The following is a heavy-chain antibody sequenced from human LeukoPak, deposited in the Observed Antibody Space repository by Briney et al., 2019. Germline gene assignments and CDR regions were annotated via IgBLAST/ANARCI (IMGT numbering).Heavy chain of an antibody. CDR3: AFRDIVVVVAATAFDY. V-gene: IGHV3-30*02. CDR2: IRYDGSNK. J-gene: IGHJ4*02. D-gene: IGHD2-15*01. Sequence: GGSLRLSCAASGFTFSSYGMHWVRQAPGKGLEWVAFIRYDGSNKYYADSVKGRFTISRDNSKNTLYLQMNSLRAEDTAVYYCAFRDIVVVVAATAFDYWGQGTLVTVSS. CDR1: GFTFSSYG.